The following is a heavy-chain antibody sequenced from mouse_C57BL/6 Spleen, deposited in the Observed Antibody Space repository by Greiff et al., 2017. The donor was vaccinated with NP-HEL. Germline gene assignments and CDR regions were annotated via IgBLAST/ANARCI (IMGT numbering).Heavy chain of an antibody. J-gene: IGHJ4*01. V-gene: IGHV1-50*01. CDR3: ALYIYAMDY. CDR2: IDPSDSYT. CDR1: GYTFTSYW. D-gene: IGHD2-1*01. Sequence: QVQLQQPGAELVKPGASVKLSCKASGYTFTSYWMQWVKQRPGQGLEWIGEIDPSDSYTNYNQKFKGKATLTVDTSSSTAYMQLSSLTSEDSAVYYCALYIYAMDYWGQGTSVTVSS.